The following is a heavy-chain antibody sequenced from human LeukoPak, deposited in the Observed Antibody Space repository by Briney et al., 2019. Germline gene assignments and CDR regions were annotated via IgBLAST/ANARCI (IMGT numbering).Heavy chain of an antibody. D-gene: IGHD5-24*01. CDR1: GFTFSNYA. CDR3: AKQFVDI. Sequence: GGPLRLSCAASGFTFSNYAMNWVRQAPGKGLEWVSSISGSGDDPSYADSVKGRFTISRDNSRNTLYLQMNSLRAEDTAVHYCAKQFVDIWGQGTLVTVSS. CDR2: ISGSGDDP. V-gene: IGHV3-23*01. J-gene: IGHJ5*02.